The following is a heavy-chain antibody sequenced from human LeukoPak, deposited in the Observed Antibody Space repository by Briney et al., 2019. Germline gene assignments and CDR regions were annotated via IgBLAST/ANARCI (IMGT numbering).Heavy chain of an antibody. CDR1: GGTFSSYA. CDR3: ARDEVSSSWYDDRRLDY. D-gene: IGHD6-13*01. J-gene: IGHJ4*02. V-gene: IGHV1-69*05. CDR2: IIPIFGTA. Sequence: SVKVSCKASGGTFSSYAISWVRQAPGQGLEWMGRIIPIFGTANYAQKFQGRVTITTDESTSTAYMELSSLRSEDTAVYYCARDEVSSSWYDDRRLDYWGQGTLVTVSS.